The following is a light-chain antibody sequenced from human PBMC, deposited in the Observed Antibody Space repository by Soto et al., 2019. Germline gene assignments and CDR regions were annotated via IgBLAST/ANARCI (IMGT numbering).Light chain of an antibody. CDR3: QQTDSFPRT. CDR1: HDIATY. CDR2: AAS. J-gene: IGKJ1*01. V-gene: IGKV1-39*01. Sequence: DMRLTQSPSSLSASIGDRVTITCQASHDIATYLNWYQHKPGKAPKLLIYAASSLQTGVPSRFSGSRSGTDFALTISSLQRDDFATYYCQQTDSFPRTFGQGTKVEMK.